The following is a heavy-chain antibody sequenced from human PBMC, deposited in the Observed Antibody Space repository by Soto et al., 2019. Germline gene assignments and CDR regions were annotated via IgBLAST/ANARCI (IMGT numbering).Heavy chain of an antibody. V-gene: IGHV3-11*06. CDR3: AARSGSYLQDY. CDR2: ISSSSSYT. CDR1: GFTFSDYY. J-gene: IGHJ4*02. D-gene: IGHD1-26*01. Sequence: LRLSCAASGFTFSDYYMSWIRQAPGKGLEWVSYISSSSSYTNYADSVKGRFTISRDNAKNSLYLQMNSLRAEDTAVYYCAARSGSYLQDYWGQGTLVTVSS.